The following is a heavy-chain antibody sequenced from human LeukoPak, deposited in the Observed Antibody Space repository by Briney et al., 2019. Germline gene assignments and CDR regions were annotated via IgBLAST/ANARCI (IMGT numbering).Heavy chain of an antibody. CDR1: GYTFTSYG. Sequence: EASVKVSCKASGYTFTSYGISWVRQAPGQGLEWMGWISAYNGNTNYAQKLQGRVTMTTDTSTSTAYMELRSLRSDDTAVYYCAIRPAASNAYYYYGMDVWGQGTTVTVSS. V-gene: IGHV1-18*01. J-gene: IGHJ6*02. CDR2: ISAYNGNT. CDR3: AIRPAASNAYYYYGMDV. D-gene: IGHD2-2*01.